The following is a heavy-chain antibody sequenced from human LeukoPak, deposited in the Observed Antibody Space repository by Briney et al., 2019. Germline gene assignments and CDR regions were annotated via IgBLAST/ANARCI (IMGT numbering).Heavy chain of an antibody. Sequence: GRSLRLSCAASGFTFSTYGIHWVRQAPGKGLEWVAVISYDGSNKYYADSVKGRFTISRDNSKNTLYLQMISLRAEDTAVYYCARADVYTFYYWGQGTRVTVSS. CDR1: GFTFSTYG. CDR3: ARADVYTFYY. D-gene: IGHD2-2*02. V-gene: IGHV3-30-3*01. CDR2: ISYDGSNK. J-gene: IGHJ4*02.